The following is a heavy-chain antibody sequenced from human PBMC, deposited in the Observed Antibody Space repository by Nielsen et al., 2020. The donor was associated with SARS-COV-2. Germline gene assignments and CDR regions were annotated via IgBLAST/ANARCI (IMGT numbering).Heavy chain of an antibody. CDR2: ISWNSGSI. CDR3: VGIVGAL. Sequence: SLKISCAASGFTFDDYAMHWVRQAPGKGLEWVSGISWNSGSIGYADSVKGRFTISRDNAKNSLYLQMNSLRDEDTAVYYCVGIVGALWGQGTLVTVSS. J-gene: IGHJ4*02. D-gene: IGHD1-26*01. CDR1: GFTFDDYA. V-gene: IGHV3-9*01.